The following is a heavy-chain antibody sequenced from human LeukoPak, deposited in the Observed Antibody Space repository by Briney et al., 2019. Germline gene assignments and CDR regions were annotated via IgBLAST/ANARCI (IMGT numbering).Heavy chain of an antibody. Sequence: SETLSLTCTVSGGSISSYYWSWIRQPPAKGLEWIGYIYYSGSTNYNHSLTSRVTISVDTSKNQFSLKLSSVTAADTAVYYCAREDYDFWSGYYTPTYYFDYWGQGTLVTVSS. CDR3: AREDYDFWSGYYTPTYYFDY. D-gene: IGHD3-3*01. CDR2: IYYSGST. J-gene: IGHJ4*02. V-gene: IGHV4-59*01. CDR1: GGSISSYY.